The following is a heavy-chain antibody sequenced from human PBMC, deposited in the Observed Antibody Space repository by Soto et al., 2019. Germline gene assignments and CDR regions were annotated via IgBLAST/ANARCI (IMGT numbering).Heavy chain of an antibody. D-gene: IGHD6-19*01. Sequence: RASVKVSCKASGYSFTSYAMHWVRQAPGQRLEWMGWINAGNGNTKYSQKFQGRVTITRDTSASTAYMELSSLRSEDTAVYYCARTTGYSSGWPYFDYWGQGTLVTVSS. CDR1: GYSFTSYA. V-gene: IGHV1-3*01. CDR3: ARTTGYSSGWPYFDY. J-gene: IGHJ4*02. CDR2: INAGNGNT.